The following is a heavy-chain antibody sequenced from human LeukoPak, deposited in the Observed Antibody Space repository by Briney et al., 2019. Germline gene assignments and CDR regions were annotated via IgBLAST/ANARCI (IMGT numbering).Heavy chain of an antibody. Sequence: ASLKVSCKASGYTFTSFYMNWGRQAPGQGLEWMGKINPSGGSTTYAQKFQGRVTMTRDTSTSTVYMELSSLRFEDTAVYYCAREGGLLWFGELMPFDYWGQGTLVTVSS. CDR1: GYTFTSFY. J-gene: IGHJ4*02. CDR3: AREGGLLWFGELMPFDY. CDR2: INPSGGST. D-gene: IGHD3-10*01. V-gene: IGHV1-46*01.